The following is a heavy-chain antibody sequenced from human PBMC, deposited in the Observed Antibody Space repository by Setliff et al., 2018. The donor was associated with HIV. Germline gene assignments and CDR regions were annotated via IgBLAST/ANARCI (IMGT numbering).Heavy chain of an antibody. J-gene: IGHJ5*02. CDR2: IYHTGKT. V-gene: IGHV4-31*03. D-gene: IGHD1-26*01. CDR3: AKEGNSVDNWLDP. CDR1: GDPVFIGGYY. Sequence: PSETLSLTCTVSGDPVFIGGYYWSWIRQHPGRGLEWIGYIYHTGKTYYNPSLQSRIIMSLDMSQNQFSLKLSSVTAADTAVYYCAKEGNSVDNWLDPWGPGTLVTVSS.